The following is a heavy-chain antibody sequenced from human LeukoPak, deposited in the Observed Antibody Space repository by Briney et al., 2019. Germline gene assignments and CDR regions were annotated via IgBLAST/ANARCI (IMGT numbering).Heavy chain of an antibody. V-gene: IGHV3-30-3*01. Sequence: GGSLRLSCAASGFIFSNYVMHWVRQPPGKGLEWVAVISYDGSNKYYADSVKGRFTISRDNSKNTLYLQMNGLRAEDTAVYYCARGWDRDCTSTSCYIAYNWGQGTLVSVSS. J-gene: IGHJ4*02. CDR1: GFIFSNYV. D-gene: IGHD2-2*02. CDR2: ISYDGSNK. CDR3: ARGWDRDCTSTSCYIAYN.